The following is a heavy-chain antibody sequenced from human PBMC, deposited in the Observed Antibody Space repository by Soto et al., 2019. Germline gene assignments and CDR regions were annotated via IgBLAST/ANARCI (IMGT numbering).Heavy chain of an antibody. CDR2: ISGSGGST. CDR1: GFTFSSYA. V-gene: IGHV3-23*01. CDR3: ARRVVINSEYYFDY. D-gene: IGHD3-3*01. Sequence: LRLSCAASGFTFSSYAMSWVRQAPGKGLEWVSAISGSGGSTYYADSVKGRFTISRDNSKNTLYLQMNSLRAEDTAVYYCARRVVINSEYYFDYWGQGTLVTVSS. J-gene: IGHJ4*02.